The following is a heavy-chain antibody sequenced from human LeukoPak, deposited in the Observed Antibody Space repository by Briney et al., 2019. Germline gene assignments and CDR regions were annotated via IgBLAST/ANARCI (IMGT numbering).Heavy chain of an antibody. CDR2: ISYDGSNK. J-gene: IGHJ4*02. CDR3: AGPGAYSSFDY. D-gene: IGHD6-19*01. Sequence: GGSLRLSCAASGFTFSSYGMHWVRQAPGKGLEWVAVISYDGSNKYYADSVKGRFTISRDNSKNTLYLQMNSLRAEDTAVYYCAGPGAYSSFDYWGQGTLVTVSS. CDR1: GFTFSSYG. V-gene: IGHV3-30*03.